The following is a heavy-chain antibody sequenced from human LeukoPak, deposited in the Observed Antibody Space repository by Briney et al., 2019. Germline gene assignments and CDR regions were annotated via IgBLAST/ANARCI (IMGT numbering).Heavy chain of an antibody. CDR3: ARADYSSTWSHDYYYMDV. V-gene: IGHV4-4*02. J-gene: IGHJ6*03. CDR1: GVAINTNYW. CDR2: VYHEGST. D-gene: IGHD6-13*01. Sequence: PSETLSLTCAVSGVAINTNYWWTWVRQTPGKGLEWIGEVYHEGSTNYTPSLKSRVTISVDTAKNPLSLKLSSVTAEDTALYYCARADYSSTWSHDYYYMDVWGKGTTVTVS.